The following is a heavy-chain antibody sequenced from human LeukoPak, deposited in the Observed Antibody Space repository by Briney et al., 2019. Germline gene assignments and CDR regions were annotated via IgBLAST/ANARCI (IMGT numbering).Heavy chain of an antibody. V-gene: IGHV1-18*01. D-gene: IGHD6-13*01. CDR3: ARVFPYSSSWKCDY. CDR2: ISAYNGNT. Sequence: ASVKVSFKASGYTFTSYGISWVRQAPGQGLEWMGWISAYNGNTNYAQKLQGRVTMTTDTSTSTAYMELRSLRSDDTAVYYCARVFPYSSSWKCDYWGQGTLVTVSS. CDR1: GYTFTSYG. J-gene: IGHJ4*02.